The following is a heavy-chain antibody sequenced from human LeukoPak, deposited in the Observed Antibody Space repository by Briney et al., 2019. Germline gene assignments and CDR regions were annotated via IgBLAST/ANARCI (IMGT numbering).Heavy chain of an antibody. CDR3: ARGRRKIDY. V-gene: IGHV4-34*01. CDR2: INHSGST. Sequence: SETLSLTCAVYGGSFSGYYWSWIRQPPGKGLEWIGEINHSGSTNYNPSLKSRVTISVDTSKNQFSLKLSSVTAADTAVYYCARGRRKIDYWGQGTLVTVPS. CDR1: GGSFSGYY. J-gene: IGHJ4*02.